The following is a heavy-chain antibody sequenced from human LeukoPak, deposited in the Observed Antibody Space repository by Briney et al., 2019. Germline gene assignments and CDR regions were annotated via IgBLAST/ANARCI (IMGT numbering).Heavy chain of an antibody. CDR1: GGSISSYY. CDR3: ARQRVMVRGAFDI. J-gene: IGHJ3*02. Sequence: SETLSLTCTVSGGSISSYYWSWIRQPPGKGLEWIGYIYYSGSTNYNPSLKSRVTISVDTSKNQFSLKLSSVTAADTAVYYCARQRVMVRGAFDIWGQGTMVTVSS. V-gene: IGHV4-59*01. D-gene: IGHD3-10*01. CDR2: IYYSGST.